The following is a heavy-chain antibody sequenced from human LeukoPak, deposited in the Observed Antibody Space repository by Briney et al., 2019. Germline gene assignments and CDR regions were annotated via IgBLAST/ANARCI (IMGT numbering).Heavy chain of an antibody. CDR3: ARDRMYYDILTGTSPSLCGMDV. V-gene: IGHV3-23*01. CDR1: GFTFSSYA. D-gene: IGHD3-9*01. Sequence: GGSLRLSCAASGFTFSSYAMSWVRQAPGKGLEWVSAISGSGGSTYYADSVKGRFTISRDNSKNTLYLQMNSLRAEDTAVYYCARDRMYYDILTGTSPSLCGMDVWGQGTTVTVSS. CDR2: ISGSGGST. J-gene: IGHJ6*02.